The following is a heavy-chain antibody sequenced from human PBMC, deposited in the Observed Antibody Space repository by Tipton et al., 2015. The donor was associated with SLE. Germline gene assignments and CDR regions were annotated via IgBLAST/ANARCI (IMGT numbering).Heavy chain of an antibody. V-gene: IGHV3-33*08. J-gene: IGHJ6*02. D-gene: IGHD2-15*01. CDR3: SGGTNYYGTDV. CDR1: GFTVSSYG. CDR2: IWYDGSNK. Sequence: SLRLSCAASGFTVSSYGMHWVRQAPGKGLEWVAVIWYDGSNKYYADSVKGRFTISRDNSKNTLYLQMTSLRAEDTAVYYCSGGTNYYGTDVWGQGTTVTVSS.